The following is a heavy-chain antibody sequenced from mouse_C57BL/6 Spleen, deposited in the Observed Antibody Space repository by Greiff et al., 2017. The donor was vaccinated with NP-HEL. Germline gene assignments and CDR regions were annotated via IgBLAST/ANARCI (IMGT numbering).Heavy chain of an antibody. CDR1: GFSLTSYG. CDR2: IWGGGST. CDR3: AKHHYYGSSYEADYYAVDC. J-gene: IGHJ4*01. D-gene: IGHD1-1*01. Sequence: VQLQQSGPGLVAPSQSLSITCTVSGFSLTSYGVDWVRQPPGKGLEWLGVIWGGGSTNYNSALMSRLSISKDNSKSQVFLKMNSLQTDDTAMYYCAKHHYYGSSYEADYYAVDCWGQGTSVTVSS. V-gene: IGHV2-9*01.